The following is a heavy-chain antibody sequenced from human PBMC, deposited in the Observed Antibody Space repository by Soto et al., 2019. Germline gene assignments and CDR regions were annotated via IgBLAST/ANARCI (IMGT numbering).Heavy chain of an antibody. J-gene: IGHJ6*02. CDR2: ISAYNGNT. Sequence: ASVKVSCKASGYTFTSYGISWVRQAPGQGLEWMGWISAYNGNTNYAQKLQGRVTMTTDTSTSTAYMELRSLRSDDTAVYYCARDRDAYNWNPHGMDVWGQGTTVTVSS. V-gene: IGHV1-18*01. D-gene: IGHD1-20*01. CDR1: GYTFTSYG. CDR3: ARDRDAYNWNPHGMDV.